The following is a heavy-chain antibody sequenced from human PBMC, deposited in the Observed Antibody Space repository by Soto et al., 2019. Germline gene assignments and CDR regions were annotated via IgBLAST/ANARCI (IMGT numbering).Heavy chain of an antibody. V-gene: IGHV4-34*01. CDR1: GGFVSSGSYY. CDR3: ARVERGTATTVVDAFDI. D-gene: IGHD1-1*01. J-gene: IGHJ3*02. CDR2: MSHRRGT. Sequence: QVQLQQWGAGLLKPSETLSLTCAVYGGFVSSGSYYWSWIRQPPGKGLEWIGEMSHRRGTHFNPSLKSRVTISVDTSMTQFSLKMTSVTAADTALYYCARVERGTATTVVDAFDIWGPGTIVTVSS.